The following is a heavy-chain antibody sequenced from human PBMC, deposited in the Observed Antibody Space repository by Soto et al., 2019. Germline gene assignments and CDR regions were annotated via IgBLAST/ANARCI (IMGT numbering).Heavy chain of an antibody. J-gene: IGHJ4*02. V-gene: IGHV3-21*01. D-gene: IGHD1-1*01. CDR1: GFTFSNYR. CDR2: ISLGSNDT. Sequence: GGSLRLSCAASGFTFSNYRMNWVRQAPGKGLEWVSSISLGSNDTYYADSVKGRFTISRDNAKNSLFLQINGLRAEDTAFYYCGRSPTRRRPSDYWGQGTLVTVSS. CDR3: GRSPTRRRPSDY.